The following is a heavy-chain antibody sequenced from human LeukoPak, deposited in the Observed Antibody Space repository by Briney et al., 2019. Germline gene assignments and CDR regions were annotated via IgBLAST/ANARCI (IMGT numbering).Heavy chain of an antibody. D-gene: IGHD5-18*01. V-gene: IGHV3-7*01. CDR3: ARDHLSLDTAMVAGWYYYGMDV. CDR2: INQDGGAQ. CDR1: GFTFSGYW. J-gene: IGHJ6*02. Sequence: GGSLRLSCAASGFTFSGYWMSWVRQAPGKGLEWVANINQDGGAQYYGDSVKGQFTISRDNAKNSLYLQMNSLRAEDTAVYYCARDHLSLDTAMVAGWYYYGMDVWGQGTTVTVSS.